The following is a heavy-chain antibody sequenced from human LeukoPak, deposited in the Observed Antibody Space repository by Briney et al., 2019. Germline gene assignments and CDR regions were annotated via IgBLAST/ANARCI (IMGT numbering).Heavy chain of an antibody. Sequence: PGGSLRLSCAASGFTFSSYAMSWVRQAPGKGLEWVSVIYSGGSTYYANSVKGRFTISRHNSKNTLYLQMNSLRAEDTAVYYCASGNLYGMDVWGQGTTVTVSS. J-gene: IGHJ6*02. CDR3: ASGNLYGMDV. CDR2: IYSGGST. CDR1: GFTFSSYA. V-gene: IGHV3-53*04.